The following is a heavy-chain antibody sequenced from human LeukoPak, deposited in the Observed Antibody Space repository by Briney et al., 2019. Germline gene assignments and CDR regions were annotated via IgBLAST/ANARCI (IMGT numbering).Heavy chain of an antibody. CDR1: GFTFSSYA. D-gene: IGHD2/OR15-2a*01. V-gene: IGHV3-33*08. CDR3: AREGPRGNSQFDY. CDR2: IWYDGSNK. J-gene: IGHJ4*02. Sequence: TGGSLRLSCAASGFTFSSYAMSWVRQAPGKGLEWVALIWYDGSNKYYADSVKGRLTISRDNSKNTLYLQMNSLRAEDTAVYYCAREGPRGNSQFDYWGQGTLVTVSS.